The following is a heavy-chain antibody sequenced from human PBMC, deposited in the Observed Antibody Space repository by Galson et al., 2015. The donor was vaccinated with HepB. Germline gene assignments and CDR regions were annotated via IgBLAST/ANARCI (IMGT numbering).Heavy chain of an antibody. CDR3: AMGRQLGGDY. Sequence: SLRLSCAASGFTFRNYAMSWVRQAPGKGLEWVSVISGSADDTHYADSVKGRFTISRDNFKNTLYLQIGSLRADDTALYYCAMGRQLGGDYWGQGTLVTVSS. J-gene: IGHJ4*02. V-gene: IGHV3-23*01. D-gene: IGHD1-1*01. CDR1: GFTFRNYA. CDR2: ISGSADDT.